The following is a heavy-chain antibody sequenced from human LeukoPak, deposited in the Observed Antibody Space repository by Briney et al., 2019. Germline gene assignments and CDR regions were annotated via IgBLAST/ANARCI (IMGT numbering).Heavy chain of an antibody. CDR1: GFTFSSYG. CDR2: IRYDGSNK. D-gene: IGHD3-3*01. Sequence: GGSLRLSCAASGFTFSSYGMHWVRQTPGKGLEWVAFIRYDGSNKYYADSVKGRFTISRDNYKNTLYLQMNSLRAEDTAVYYCAKDDKGLEWYYYYYYYMDVWGKGTTVTVSS. J-gene: IGHJ6*03. CDR3: AKDDKGLEWYYYYYYYMDV. V-gene: IGHV3-30*02.